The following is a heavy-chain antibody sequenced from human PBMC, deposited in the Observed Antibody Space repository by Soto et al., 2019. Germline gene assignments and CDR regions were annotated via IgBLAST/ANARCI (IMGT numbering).Heavy chain of an antibody. J-gene: IGHJ3*02. CDR1: GFPTWDYD. CDR3: VREGRSSTSCNTVCASDI. D-gene: IGHD2-2*02. V-gene: IGHV3-11*01. CDR2: ISRTANTV. Sequence: PGRSLTLSCAASGFPTWDYDISCISQAPGKGLEWVSYISRTANTVYYGDSVKGRVTISRDNAENSVFLRMISLRAEDTAVDYCVREGRSSTSCNTVCASDIWGQGTLVTV.